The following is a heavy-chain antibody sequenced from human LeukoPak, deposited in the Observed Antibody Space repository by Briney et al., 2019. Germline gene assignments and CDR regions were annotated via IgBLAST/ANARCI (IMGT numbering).Heavy chain of an antibody. V-gene: IGHV4-59*08. J-gene: IGHJ6*03. Sequence: SETLSLTCTVSGGSIRGYYWSWVRQPPGKGLEWIAYIYYSGSTNYNPSLKSRVTISLDTSKNQFSLKLSSVTAADTAVYYCAVGPTHYYMDVWGKGTTVTVSS. CDR3: AVGPTHYYMDV. D-gene: IGHD1-26*01. CDR2: IYYSGST. CDR1: GGSIRGYY.